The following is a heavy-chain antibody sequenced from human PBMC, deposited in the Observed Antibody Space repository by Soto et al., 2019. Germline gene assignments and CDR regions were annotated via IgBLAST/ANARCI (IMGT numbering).Heavy chain of an antibody. V-gene: IGHV3-23*01. D-gene: IGHD1-7*01. J-gene: IGHJ6*02. CDR2: ISGSGGST. CDR1: GFTFSGYA. Sequence: WSLRLSCAASGFTFSGYAMSWVRQAPGKGLEWVSAISGSGGSTYYADSVKGRFTISRDNSKNTLYLQMNSLRAEDTAVYYCAKLRGNFGLDYYGMDVWGQGTTVTVSS. CDR3: AKLRGNFGLDYYGMDV.